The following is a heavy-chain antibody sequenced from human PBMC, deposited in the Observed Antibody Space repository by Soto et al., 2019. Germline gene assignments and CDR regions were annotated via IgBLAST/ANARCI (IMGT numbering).Heavy chain of an antibody. CDR3: AREGEYFHYYYMDV. J-gene: IGHJ6*03. CDR1: GFTVSSNY. Sequence: EVQLVESGGGLVQPGGSLRLSCAASGFTVSSNYMSWVRQAPGKGLEWVSVIYSGGSTYYADSVKGRFTISRDNSKNTLYLQMNSLRAEDTAVYYCAREGEYFHYYYMDVWGKGTTVTVSS. V-gene: IGHV3-66*01. CDR2: IYSGGST. D-gene: IGHD3-16*01.